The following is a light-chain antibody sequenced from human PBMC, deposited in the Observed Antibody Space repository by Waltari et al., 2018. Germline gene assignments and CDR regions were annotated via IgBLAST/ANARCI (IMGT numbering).Light chain of an antibody. CDR2: GAS. CDR3: QQYGSSLWT. Sequence: EIVLTQSPGTLSLSPGERATLSCRASQRVGGSYIAWYQQKPGQAPRLLLYGASSRPTDIPDRFSGSESGTDFTLTISRLEPEDFAVYYCQQYGSSLWTFGQGTKVEIK. CDR1: QRVGGSY. J-gene: IGKJ1*01. V-gene: IGKV3-20*01.